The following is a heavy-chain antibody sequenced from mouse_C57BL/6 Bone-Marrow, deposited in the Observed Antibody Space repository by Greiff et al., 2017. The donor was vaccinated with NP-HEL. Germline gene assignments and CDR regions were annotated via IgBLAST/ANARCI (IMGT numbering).Heavy chain of an antibody. V-gene: IGHV1-61*01. D-gene: IGHD2-2*01. CDR3: ARSEWLHRPYYYAMDY. J-gene: IGHJ4*01. CDR1: GYTFTSYW. CDR2: INPSDSET. Sequence: VQLQQPGAELVRPGSSVKLSCKASGYTFTSYWMDWVKQRPGQGLEWIGNINPSDSETHYNHKFKDKATLTVDKSSSTAYMQLSSLTSEDSAVYYCARSEWLHRPYYYAMDYWGQGTSVTVSS.